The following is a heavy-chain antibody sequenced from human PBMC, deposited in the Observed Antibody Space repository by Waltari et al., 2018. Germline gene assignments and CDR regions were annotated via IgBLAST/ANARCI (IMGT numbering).Heavy chain of an antibody. CDR3: AKDRHQLIEEGFLLALDP. J-gene: IGHJ5*02. CDR1: GYIFTTYG. D-gene: IGHD2-2*01. Sequence: QVQLVQSGAEVKKPGASLKVSCKASGYIFTTYGISWVRRAPGQGVEWMGWVGGNNGHTNLAQKFLGRRTMAKDTSANTVYMELSRLTSDDTAVYYCAKDRHQLIEEGFLLALDPWGQGTLVTVSS. V-gene: IGHV1-18*04. CDR2: VGGNNGHT.